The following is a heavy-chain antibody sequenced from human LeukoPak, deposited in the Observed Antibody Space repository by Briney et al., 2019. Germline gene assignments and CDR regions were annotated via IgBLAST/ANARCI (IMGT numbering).Heavy chain of an antibody. J-gene: IGHJ4*02. V-gene: IGHV4-31*03. CDR2: IYYSGST. Sequence: SETLSLTCTVSGGSISSGGCYWSWIRQHPGKGLERIGYIYYSGSTYYNPSLKSRVTISVDTSKNQFSLKLSSVTAADTAVYYCASTHDYGGYVYFDYWGQGTLVTVSS. CDR1: GGSISSGGCY. CDR3: ASTHDYGGYVYFDY. D-gene: IGHD4-17*01.